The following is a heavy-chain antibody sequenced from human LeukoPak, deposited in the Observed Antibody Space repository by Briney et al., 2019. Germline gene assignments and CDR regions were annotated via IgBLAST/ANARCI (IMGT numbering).Heavy chain of an antibody. CDR2: INSDGSTT. V-gene: IGHV3-74*01. CDR3: ASAEGRYNWNPGAFDI. J-gene: IGHJ3*02. D-gene: IGHD1-20*01. CDR1: GFTFSSYW. Sequence: PGGSLRLSCAASGFTFSSYWMHWVRQALGKGLVWVSRINSDGSTTSYADSVKGRFTISRDNAKNTLYLQMNSLRAEDTAVYYCASAEGRYNWNPGAFDIWGQGTMVTVSS.